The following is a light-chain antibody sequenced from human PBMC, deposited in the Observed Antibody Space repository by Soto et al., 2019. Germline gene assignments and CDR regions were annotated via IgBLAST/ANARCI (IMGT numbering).Light chain of an antibody. CDR3: QQYYSTPPWT. J-gene: IGKJ1*01. Sequence: DIVMTQSPDSLAVSLGERATINCKSSQSVLYSSNNKNYLAWYQQKPGQPPKLLIYWASTRGSGVPDRFSGSGSGTDFTLAISSLQAEDGAVYYCQQYYSTPPWTFGQGTKVEIK. CDR1: QSVLYSSNNKNY. V-gene: IGKV4-1*01. CDR2: WAS.